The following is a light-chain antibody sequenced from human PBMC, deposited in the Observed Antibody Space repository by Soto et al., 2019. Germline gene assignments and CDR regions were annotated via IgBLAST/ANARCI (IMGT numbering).Light chain of an antibody. CDR2: DVS. CDR1: SSDVGGYNY. Sequence: QSALTQPASVSGSPGQSITISCTGTSSDVGGYNYVSWYQQHPGKVPKVMIYDVSKRASGVSNRFSGSKSGNTASLTISGLQVEDEADYYCSSYRSGSTRMVFGGGTKLTVL. CDR3: SSYRSGSTRMV. J-gene: IGLJ2*01. V-gene: IGLV2-14*03.